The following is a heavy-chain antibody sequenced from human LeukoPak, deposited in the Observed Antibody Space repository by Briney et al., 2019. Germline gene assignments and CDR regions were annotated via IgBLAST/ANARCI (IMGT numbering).Heavy chain of an antibody. J-gene: IGHJ4*02. CDR1: GFTFSGYG. CDR3: ARDRSTVVTLYYFDY. D-gene: IGHD4-23*01. Sequence: PGGSLRLSCAASGFTFSGYGMHWVRQAPGKGLDWVALISYDGSNTYYADSVKGRFTISRDISNNTLYLQMNSLRPEDTAVYYCARDRSTVVTLYYFDYWGQGTLVTVSS. V-gene: IGHV3-30*03. CDR2: ISYDGSNT.